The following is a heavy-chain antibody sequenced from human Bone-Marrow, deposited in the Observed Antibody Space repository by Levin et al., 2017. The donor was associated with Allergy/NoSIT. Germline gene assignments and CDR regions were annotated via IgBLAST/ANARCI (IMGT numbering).Heavy chain of an antibody. CDR2: ISLDGNTQ. Sequence: PGGSLRLSCAVSGFTFSNYAMHWVRQAPGRGLEWVAFISLDGNTQYYADSVKGRFTVSRDNSNNTLHLQMNSLRVEDTAIYVCAKDAYTCSGGSCYFFDYWGQGGLVTVSS. J-gene: IGHJ4*02. CDR3: AKDAYTCSGGSCYFFDY. D-gene: IGHD2-15*01. CDR1: GFTFSNYA. V-gene: IGHV3-30*18.